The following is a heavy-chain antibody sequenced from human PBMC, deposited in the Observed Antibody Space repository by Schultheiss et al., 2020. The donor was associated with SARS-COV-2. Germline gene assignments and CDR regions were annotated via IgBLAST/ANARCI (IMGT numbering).Heavy chain of an antibody. Sequence: GESLKISCEASGITFGSYWMHWVRQVPGEGLVWVSRISRDGSVTSYPDSVKGRFTISRDNSKNTLYLQMNSLRAEDTAVYYCAKEADVDTAMADGFDYWGQGTLVTVSS. J-gene: IGHJ4*02. V-gene: IGHV3-74*01. D-gene: IGHD5-18*01. CDR1: GITFGSYW. CDR2: ISRDGSVT. CDR3: AKEADVDTAMADGFDY.